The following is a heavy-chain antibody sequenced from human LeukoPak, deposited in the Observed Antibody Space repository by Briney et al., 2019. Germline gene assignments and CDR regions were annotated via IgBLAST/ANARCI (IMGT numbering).Heavy chain of an antibody. V-gene: IGHV3-23*01. CDR1: GFTFSNHA. Sequence: GGSLRLSCAASGFTFSNHAMSWVRQAPGKGLEWVSVIGDSGGSTYYADSVKGRFTISRDNSKNTLYLQMNNLRADDTAVYHCAKGGASSPYTYIDVWGKGTTVIVSS. CDR3: AKGGASSPYTYIDV. D-gene: IGHD6-6*01. CDR2: IGDSGGST. J-gene: IGHJ6*04.